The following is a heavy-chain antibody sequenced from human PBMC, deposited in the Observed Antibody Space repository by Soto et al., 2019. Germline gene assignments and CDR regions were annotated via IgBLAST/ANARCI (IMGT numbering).Heavy chain of an antibody. CDR3: ARFMCSGGSCYLGAFDI. J-gene: IGHJ3*02. CDR2: ISSSGSTI. V-gene: IGHV3-11*01. D-gene: IGHD2-15*01. Sequence: GGSLRLSCAASGFTFSDYYMSWIRQAPGKGLEWVSYISSSGSTIYYADSVKGRFTISRDNAKNSLYLQMNSLRAEDTAVYYCARFMCSGGSCYLGAFDIWGQGTMVTVSS. CDR1: GFTFSDYY.